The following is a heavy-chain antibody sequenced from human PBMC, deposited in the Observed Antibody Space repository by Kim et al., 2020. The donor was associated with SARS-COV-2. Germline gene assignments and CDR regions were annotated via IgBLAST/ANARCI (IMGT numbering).Heavy chain of an antibody. Sequence: GGSLRLSCAASGFTFSSYWMHWVRQAPGKGLVWVSRINSDGSSTSYADSVKGRFTISRDNAKNTLYLQMNSLRAEDTAVYYCARETYNWNLDYWGQGTLVTVSS. CDR3: ARETYNWNLDY. D-gene: IGHD1-20*01. V-gene: IGHV3-74*01. CDR1: GFTFSSYW. J-gene: IGHJ4*02. CDR2: INSDGSST.